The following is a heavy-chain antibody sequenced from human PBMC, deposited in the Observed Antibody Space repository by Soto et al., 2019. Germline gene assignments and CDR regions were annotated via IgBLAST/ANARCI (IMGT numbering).Heavy chain of an antibody. V-gene: IGHV3-7*01. J-gene: IGHJ4*02. Sequence: PGGSLRLSCAASGFTFSSYWMSWVRQAPGKGLEWVANIKQDGSEKYYVDSVKGRFTNSRDNARNSMYLQMNSLRAEDTAVYYCARAGPHSSSWYWGAYWGQGTLVTVSS. CDR2: IKQDGSEK. CDR1: GFTFSSYW. D-gene: IGHD6-13*01. CDR3: ARAGPHSSSWYWGAY.